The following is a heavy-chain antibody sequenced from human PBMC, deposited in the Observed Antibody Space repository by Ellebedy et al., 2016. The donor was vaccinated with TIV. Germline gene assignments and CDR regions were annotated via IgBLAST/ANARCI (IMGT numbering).Heavy chain of an antibody. CDR1: GFTFSNYG. Sequence: GESLKISCAASGFTFSNYGMHWVRQAPGKGLEWVAVISYDGSNKYYADSVKGRFTISRDNSKNTLYLQMNSLRAEDTAVYYCAKDPMWVVAASDGCDIWGQGTMVTVSS. CDR2: ISYDGSNK. V-gene: IGHV3-30*18. CDR3: AKDPMWVVAASDGCDI. J-gene: IGHJ3*02. D-gene: IGHD2-15*01.